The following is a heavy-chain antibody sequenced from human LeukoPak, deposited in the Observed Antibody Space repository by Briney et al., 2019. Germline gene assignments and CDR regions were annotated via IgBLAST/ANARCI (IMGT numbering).Heavy chain of an antibody. CDR3: ASGQYYYGSGRPRGYFDY. J-gene: IGHJ4*02. CDR1: GCSFTSYW. D-gene: IGHD3-10*01. Sequence: GESLQISCKGSGCSFTSYWIGWVRQLPGKGLEWMGIIYPGDSDTRYSPSFQGQVTISADKSISTAYLQWSSLKASDTAMYYCASGQYYYGSGRPRGYFDYWGQGTLVTVSS. CDR2: IYPGDSDT. V-gene: IGHV5-51*01.